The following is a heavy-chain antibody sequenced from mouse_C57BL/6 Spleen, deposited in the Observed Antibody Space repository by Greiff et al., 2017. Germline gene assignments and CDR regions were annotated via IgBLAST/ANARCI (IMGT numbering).Heavy chain of an antibody. J-gene: IGHJ2*01. CDR1: GYTFTSYT. CDR2: INPSSGYT. D-gene: IGHD4-1*01. V-gene: IGHV1-4*01. CDR3: ATGHYFDY. Sequence: VQRVESGAELARPGASVKMSCKASGYTFTSYTMHWVKQRPGQGLEWIGYINPSSGYTKYNQKFKDKATLTADKSSSTAYMQLSSLTSEDSAVYYCATGHYFDYWGQGTTLTVSS.